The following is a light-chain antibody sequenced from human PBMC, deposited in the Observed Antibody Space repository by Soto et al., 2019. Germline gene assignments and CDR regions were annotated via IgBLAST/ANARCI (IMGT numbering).Light chain of an antibody. CDR3: QQLSNYPLT. CDR2: AAS. Sequence: AIRITQSPSSFSASTGDRVTITCRASQGISSYLAWYQQKPGKAPKLLIYAASTLQSGVPSRFSGSGSGTDFTRTISSLQPEDFATYYCQQLSNYPLTFGGGTQVDIK. V-gene: IGKV1-8*01. CDR1: QGISSY. J-gene: IGKJ4*01.